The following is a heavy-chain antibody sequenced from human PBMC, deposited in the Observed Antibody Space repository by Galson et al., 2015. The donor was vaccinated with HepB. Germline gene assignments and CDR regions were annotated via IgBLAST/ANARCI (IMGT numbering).Heavy chain of an antibody. Sequence: SLRLSCAASGFTFSSYGMHWVRQAPGKGLEWVAVIWYDGSNKYYADSVKGRFTISRDNSKNTLYLQMNSLRAEDTAVYYCARAPFDSYGFIDYWGQGTLVTVSS. J-gene: IGHJ4*02. CDR3: ARAPFDSYGFIDY. CDR1: GFTFSSYG. CDR2: IWYDGSNK. D-gene: IGHD5-18*01. V-gene: IGHV3-33*01.